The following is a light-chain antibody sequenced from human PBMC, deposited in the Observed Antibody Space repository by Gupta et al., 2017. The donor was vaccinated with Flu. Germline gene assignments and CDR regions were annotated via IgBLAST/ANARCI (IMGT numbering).Light chain of an antibody. CDR3: QQGLDALS. V-gene: IGKV4-1*01. CDR1: RTVLYSLNNRNY. J-gene: IGKJ4*01. CDR2: SAS. Sequence: DIVMTQSPESLAVSLGERATINCKSSRTVLYSLNNRNYLAWYQQKPGQPPRLLIHSASIRASGVPDRFSGRGSGTDFTLTIRSRQAEDVAVYYGQQGLDALSFGWGTKVEIK.